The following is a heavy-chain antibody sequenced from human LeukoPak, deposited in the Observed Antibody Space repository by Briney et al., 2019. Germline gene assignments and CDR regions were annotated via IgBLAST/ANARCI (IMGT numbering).Heavy chain of an antibody. CDR3: ARESIVGATPFDY. CDR2: INANSGGT. D-gene: IGHD1-26*01. Sequence: GSSVNVSCKASGYTFTGYYMHWVRQAARLGVECMGWINANSGGTNYAQKCQGRVTMTRDTSISTAYMELSRLKSDDTAVYYCARESIVGATPFDYWGKGTLVTVSS. CDR1: GYTFTGYY. J-gene: IGHJ4*02. V-gene: IGHV1-2*02.